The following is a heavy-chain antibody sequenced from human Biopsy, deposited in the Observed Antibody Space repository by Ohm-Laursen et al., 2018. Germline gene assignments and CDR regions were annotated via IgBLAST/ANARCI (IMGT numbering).Heavy chain of an antibody. J-gene: IGHJ3*01. D-gene: IGHD1-26*01. CDR2: IHHAQSD. CDR1: GGSISSYY. V-gene: IGHV4-59*01. CDR3: ARVRVWADSEGAFDP. Sequence: TLSLTCTVSGGSISSYYWMWIRQPPGKGLEWIGHIHHAQSDTYSPSLKSRVTISVDTSKNQFSLKMTSVTAADTAVYYCARVRVWADSEGAFDPWGQGTMVTVSS.